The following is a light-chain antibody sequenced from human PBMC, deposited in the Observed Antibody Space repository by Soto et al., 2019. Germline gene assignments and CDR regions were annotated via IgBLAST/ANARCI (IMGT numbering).Light chain of an antibody. Sequence: DIQMTQSPSSLSASVGDRVTITCQASQDISNYLNWYQQKPGTAPKLLICDASNLETGVPSRFSGSGSGTDFTFTISSLQPEDIATYYCQQYHNRLTFGPGTKVDIK. CDR1: QDISNY. V-gene: IGKV1-33*01. CDR2: DAS. J-gene: IGKJ3*01. CDR3: QQYHNRLT.